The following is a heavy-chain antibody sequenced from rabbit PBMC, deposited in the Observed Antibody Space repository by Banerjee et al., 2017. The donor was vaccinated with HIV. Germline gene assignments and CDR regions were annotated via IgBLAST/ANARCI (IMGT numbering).Heavy chain of an antibody. Sequence: QSLEESGGDLVKPGASLTLTCTASGFSFSSSYYMCWVRQAPGKGLEWIACIYAGSSGSTYYASWAKGRFTISKTSSTTVTLQMTSLTAADTATYFCASNSYDDYGDYAGFNLWGQGTLVTVS. CDR1: GFSFSSSYY. CDR2: IYAGSSGST. V-gene: IGHV1S40*01. D-gene: IGHD2-1*01. J-gene: IGHJ4*01. CDR3: ASNSYDDYGDYAGFNL.